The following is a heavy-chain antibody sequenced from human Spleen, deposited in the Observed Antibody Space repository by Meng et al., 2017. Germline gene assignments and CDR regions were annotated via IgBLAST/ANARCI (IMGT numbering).Heavy chain of an antibody. J-gene: IGHJ5*02. CDR3: ARAGDTAIFDT. CDR1: GGSISGGGFY. V-gene: IGHV4-31*03. CDR2: IYHTGTT. Sequence: QVQLQESGPGLVKPSETLPLTCTVSGGSISGGGFYWSWIRQRPGKGLEWIGFIYHTGTTYYNPSLKSRLSISVDASENQFSLNVNSVTAADTAVYYCARAGDTAIFDTWGQGTLVTVSS. D-gene: IGHD5-18*01.